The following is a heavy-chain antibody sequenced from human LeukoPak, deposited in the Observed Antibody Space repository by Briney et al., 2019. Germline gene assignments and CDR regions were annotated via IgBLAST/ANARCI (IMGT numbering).Heavy chain of an antibody. CDR3: ARGPPNYYDSSGPYPGYYFDY. CDR2: ISGSGGST. D-gene: IGHD3-22*01. Sequence: PGGSLRLSCAASGFTFSSYAMSWVRQAPGKGLEWVSAISGSGGSTYYAGSVKGRFTISRDNAKNSLYLQMNSLRAEDTAVYYCARGPPNYYDSSGPYPGYYFDYWGQGTLVTVSS. J-gene: IGHJ4*02. CDR1: GFTFSSYA. V-gene: IGHV3-23*01.